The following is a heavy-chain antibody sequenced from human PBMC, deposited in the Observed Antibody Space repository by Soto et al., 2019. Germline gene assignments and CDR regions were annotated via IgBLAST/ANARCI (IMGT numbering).Heavy chain of an antibody. V-gene: IGHV3-21*04. D-gene: IGHD6-13*01. CDR3: AKDGIRQLVLHYFDY. J-gene: IGHJ4*02. CDR2: ISSSSSYI. Sequence: GGSLRLSCAASGFTFSSYSMNWVRQAPGKGLEWVSSISSSSSYIYYADSVKGRFTISRDNSKNSLYLQMNSLRAEDTAVYYCAKDGIRQLVLHYFDYWGQGTLVTVSS. CDR1: GFTFSSYS.